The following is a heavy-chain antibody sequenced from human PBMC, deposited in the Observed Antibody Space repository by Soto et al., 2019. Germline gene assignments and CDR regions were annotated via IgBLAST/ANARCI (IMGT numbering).Heavy chain of an antibody. D-gene: IGHD6-13*01. J-gene: IGHJ6*02. Sequence: VKVSCTASGFTFPSSAVQWVRQARGQRLEWIGWIVVGSGNTNYAQKFQERVTITRDMSTSTAYMELSSLRSEDTAVYYCAIPYGGAAGMRYYYGMDVWGQGTTVTVSS. CDR1: GFTFPSSA. V-gene: IGHV1-58*01. CDR2: IVVGSGNT. CDR3: AIPYGGAAGMRYYYGMDV.